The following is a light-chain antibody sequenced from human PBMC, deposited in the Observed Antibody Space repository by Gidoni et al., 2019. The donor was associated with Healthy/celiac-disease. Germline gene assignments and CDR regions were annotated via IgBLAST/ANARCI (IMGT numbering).Light chain of an antibody. CDR3: QQYNSYSWT. V-gene: IGKV1-5*03. CDR1: QSISSW. CDR2: KAS. Sequence: DIQITQSPSTLSASVGDRVTITCRASQSISSWLAWYQQKPGKAPKLLIYKASILESGGPSRFSGSGSGTEFTLTISSLQPDDFATYYCQQYNSYSWTFGQGTKVEIK. J-gene: IGKJ1*01.